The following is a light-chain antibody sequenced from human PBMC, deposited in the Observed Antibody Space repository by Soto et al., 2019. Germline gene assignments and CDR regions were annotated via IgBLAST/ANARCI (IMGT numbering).Light chain of an antibody. V-gene: IGKV3-20*01. J-gene: IGKJ1*01. CDR2: GAS. Sequence: EIVLTQSRGTLSLSPGERATLSCRASQSVTSSYLAWYQQKPGQAPRLLIYGASSRATGIPDRFNGSGSGTDFTLTISRLEPEDCAIYYCQQYGSSPRFGQGTKVDIK. CDR1: QSVTSSY. CDR3: QQYGSSPR.